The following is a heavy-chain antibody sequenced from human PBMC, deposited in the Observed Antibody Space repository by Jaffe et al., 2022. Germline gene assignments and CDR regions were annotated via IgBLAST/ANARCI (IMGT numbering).Heavy chain of an antibody. CDR3: VRRPNYDILTGYRDDAFDI. D-gene: IGHD3-9*01. Sequence: EVQLVQSGAEVKKPGESLKISCKGSGYSFTSYWIGWVRQMPGKGLEWMGIIYPGDSDTRYSPSFQGQVTISADKSISTAYLQWSSLKASDTAMYYCVRRPNYDILTGYRDDAFDIWGQGTMVTVSS. V-gene: IGHV5-51*03. CDR2: IYPGDSDT. CDR1: GYSFTSYW. J-gene: IGHJ3*02.